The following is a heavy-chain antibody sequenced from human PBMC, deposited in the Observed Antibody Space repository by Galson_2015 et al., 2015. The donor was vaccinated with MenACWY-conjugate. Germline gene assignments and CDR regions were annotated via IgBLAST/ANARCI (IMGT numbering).Heavy chain of an antibody. D-gene: IGHD1-26*01. V-gene: IGHV3-74*01. Sequence: SLRLSCAASGFIFNTYWMHWVRQAPGKGLVWVSRINPGGSSTTYADSVKDRFTISRNNAKNTLCLQMNSLRPEDTAVFYCAKTRGASFYFDSRGQGTLVTVSS. CDR3: AKTRGASFYFDS. CDR2: INPGGSST. CDR1: GFIFNTYW. J-gene: IGHJ4*02.